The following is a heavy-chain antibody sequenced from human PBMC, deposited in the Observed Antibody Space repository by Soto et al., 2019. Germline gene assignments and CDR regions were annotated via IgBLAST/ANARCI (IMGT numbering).Heavy chain of an antibody. D-gene: IGHD3-22*01. J-gene: IGHJ6*02. CDR3: ARDGNYYDSSGYYPPDSYYYYGMDV. V-gene: IGHV1-58*01. CDR1: GFTFTSSA. Sequence: ASVKVSCKASGFTFTSSAVQWVRQARGQRLEWIGWIVVGSGNTNYAQKFQGRVTMTRDTSISTAYMELSRLRYDDTAVYYCARDGNYYDSSGYYPPDSYYYYGMDVWGQGTTVTVSS. CDR2: IVVGSGNT.